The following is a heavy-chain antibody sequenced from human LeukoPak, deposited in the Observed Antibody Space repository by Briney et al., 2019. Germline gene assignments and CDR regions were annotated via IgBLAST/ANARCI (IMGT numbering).Heavy chain of an antibody. D-gene: IGHD2-2*01. V-gene: IGHV3-30-3*01. CDR1: GFTFSSYA. J-gene: IGHJ6*02. CDR2: ISYDGSNK. CDR3: ARGPDIVVVPADLYYYYGMDV. Sequence: GGSLRLSCAASGFTFSSYAMHWVRQAPGKGLEWVAVISYDGSNKYYADSVKGRFTISRDNSKNTLYLQMNSLRAEDTAVYYCARGPDIVVVPADLYYYYGMDVWGQGTTVTVSS.